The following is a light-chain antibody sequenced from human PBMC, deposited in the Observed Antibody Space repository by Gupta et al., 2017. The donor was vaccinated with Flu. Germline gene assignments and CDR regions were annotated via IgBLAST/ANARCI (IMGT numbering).Light chain of an antibody. CDR1: QSISSW. CDR2: KAH. J-gene: IGKJ2*03. CDR3: QQYNSYS. V-gene: IGKV1-5*03. Sequence: DIQMTQSPSTLSASVGDRVTITCRASQSISSWLAWYQQKPGKAPKLLIYKAHSLESGVPSRFSGSGSGTEFTLTSSSLQPDDFATYYCQQYNSYSFGQGTKLEIK.